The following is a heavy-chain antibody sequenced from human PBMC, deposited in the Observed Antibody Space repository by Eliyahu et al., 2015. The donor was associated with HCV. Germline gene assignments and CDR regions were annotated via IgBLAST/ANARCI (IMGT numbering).Heavy chain of an antibody. CDR3: SKRGSGYYDSRYYFES. V-gene: IGHV3-23*01. D-gene: IGHD5-12*01. J-gene: IGHJ4*02. CDR1: GXPFXXYA. CDR2: INDRGDSF. Sequence: EVQLLESGGHLVQPGGSLRLSCVASGXPFXXYAMXWVRQAPGKGPEWVSTINDRGDSFYYADSVKGRFTISRDTSKNTLSLQMNSLRAEDTARYYCSKRGSGYYDSRYYFESWGQGTVVTVSS.